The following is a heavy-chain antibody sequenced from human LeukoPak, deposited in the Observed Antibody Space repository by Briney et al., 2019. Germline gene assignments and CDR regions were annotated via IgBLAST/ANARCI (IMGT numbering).Heavy chain of an antibody. Sequence: SETLSLTCTVSGGSISSYYWSWIRQPPGKGLEWIGYIYYSGSTNYNPSLKSRVTISVDTSKSQFSLKLSSVTAADTAVYYCARGEGIAAADTWGQGTLVTVSS. V-gene: IGHV4-59*01. CDR2: IYYSGST. CDR3: ARGEGIAAADT. CDR1: GGSISSYY. J-gene: IGHJ4*02. D-gene: IGHD6-13*01.